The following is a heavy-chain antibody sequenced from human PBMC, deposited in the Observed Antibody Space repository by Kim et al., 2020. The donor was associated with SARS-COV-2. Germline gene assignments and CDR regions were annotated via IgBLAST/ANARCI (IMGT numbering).Heavy chain of an antibody. Sequence: SETLSLTCTVSGGSISDSGYYWSWNRQHPGKGLEWVAYIYFTGATYYNPSPASRLSVSKDTSKDQFSLRLSPVTAADTAMYYCARDRGDRAGNHPGYYFDYWGRERLVPVSS. CDR3: ARDRGDRAGNHPGYYFDY. D-gene: IGHD6-13*01. CDR2: IYFTGAT. V-gene: IGHV4-31*03. J-gene: IGHJ4*02. CDR1: GGSISDSGYY.